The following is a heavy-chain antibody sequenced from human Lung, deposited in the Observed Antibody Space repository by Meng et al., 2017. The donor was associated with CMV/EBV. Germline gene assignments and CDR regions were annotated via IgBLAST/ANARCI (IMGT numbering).Heavy chain of an antibody. V-gene: IGHV3-48*03. D-gene: IGHD2-2*01. CDR2: ISSRGSNV. CDR3: ARDRPSHLIYCSNDNCYSNAMDV. CDR1: GLTFSSYE. Sequence: GGSLRLXXTASGLTFSSYEMNWVRQAPGKGLEWVSYISSRGSNVSYGDSVKGRFTISRDNAKNSLYLQMNSLRAENTAVYYCARDRPSHLIYCSNDNCYSNAMDVWGQGXTVTVSS. J-gene: IGHJ6*02.